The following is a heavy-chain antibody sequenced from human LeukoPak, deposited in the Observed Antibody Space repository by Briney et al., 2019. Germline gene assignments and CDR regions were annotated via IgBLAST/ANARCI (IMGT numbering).Heavy chain of an antibody. CDR2: IIPIFGTA. CDR1: GGTFSSYA. D-gene: IGHD7-27*01. CDR3: ASSQLGNFNWFDP. J-gene: IGHJ5*02. V-gene: IGHV1-69*05. Sequence: SVKVSCKASGGTFSSYAISWVRQAPGQGLEWMGGIIPIFGTANYAQKFQGRVTITTVESTSTAYMELSSLRSEDTAVYYCASSQLGNFNWFDPWGQGTLVTVSS.